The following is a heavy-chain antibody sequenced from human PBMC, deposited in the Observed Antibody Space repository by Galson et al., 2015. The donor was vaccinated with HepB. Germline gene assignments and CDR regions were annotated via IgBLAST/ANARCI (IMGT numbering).Heavy chain of an antibody. J-gene: IGHJ3*02. CDR3: ARERDPGSGTYGFDI. D-gene: IGHD3-10*01. V-gene: IGHV1-46*01. Sequence: QSGAEVKKPGASVKVSCKESGYTFTNYHIHWVRQAPGQGLEYMGVINPSYGGTSYPQKFQGRVSLTRDTSTTTVYMDLSGLSSEDTAIYYCARERDPGSGTYGFDIWGQATMVTVSS. CDR1: GYTFTNYH. CDR2: INPSYGGT.